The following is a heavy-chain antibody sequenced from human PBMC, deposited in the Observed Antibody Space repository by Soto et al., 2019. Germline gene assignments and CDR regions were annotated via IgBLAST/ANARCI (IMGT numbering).Heavy chain of an antibody. Sequence: GGCLRLSCAASGFTFDDYAVHWVRQSAGKGLEWVSYISWNSGSIGYADSVKGRFTIFRDNAKKCVYQQMNRVRGEEMALYYCAKSRKGGFFEWFLQYLYRKDLRGQGNTVNVSS. V-gene: IGHV3-9*03. D-gene: IGHD3-3*01. CDR1: GFTFDDYA. CDR3: AKSRKGGFFEWFLQYLYRKDL. J-gene: IGHJ6*02. CDR2: ISWNSGSI.